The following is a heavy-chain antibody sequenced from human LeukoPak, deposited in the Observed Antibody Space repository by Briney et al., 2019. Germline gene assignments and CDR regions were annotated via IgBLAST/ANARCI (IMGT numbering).Heavy chain of an antibody. J-gene: IGHJ3*02. D-gene: IGHD2-2*01. Sequence: SETLSLTCTVSGGPISSYYWSWIRQPPGKGLEWIGYIYTSGSTNYNPSLKSRVTISADTSKNQFSLKLSSVTAADTAVYYCARLGFAGYCSSTSCHDAFDIWGQGTMVTVSS. CDR1: GGPISSYY. CDR3: ARLGFAGYCSSTSCHDAFDI. V-gene: IGHV4-4*09. CDR2: IYTSGST.